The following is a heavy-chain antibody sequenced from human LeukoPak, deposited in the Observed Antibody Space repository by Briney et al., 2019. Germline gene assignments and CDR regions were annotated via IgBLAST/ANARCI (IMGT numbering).Heavy chain of an antibody. V-gene: IGHV1-18*01. J-gene: IGHJ6*03. CDR2: ISGYNGNT. Sequence: GASVKVSCKASGYTFTSYAMNWVRQAPGQGLEWMGWISGYNGNTNYAQKLQGRVTMTTDTSTSTAYMEVRSLRSDDTAVYYCARASQFGELPAGYIDVWGKGTTVTISS. CDR3: ARASQFGELPAGYIDV. D-gene: IGHD3-10*01. CDR1: GYTFTSYA.